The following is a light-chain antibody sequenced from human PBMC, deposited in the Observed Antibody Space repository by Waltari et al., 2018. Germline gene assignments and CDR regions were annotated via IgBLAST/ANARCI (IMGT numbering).Light chain of an antibody. J-gene: IGLJ2*01. CDR3: SSFVPTYSVV. V-gene: IGLV2-8*01. CDR1: SSDVGAYHY. CDR2: EVS. Sequence: QSALTQPPSASGSPGQSVTVSCTGTSSDVGAYHYVSWYQQHPGKVPKLIIFEVSKRPSGVPDRFSGSKSGNTASLTVSGLRAEDEADYYCSSFVPTYSVVYGGGTKLTVL.